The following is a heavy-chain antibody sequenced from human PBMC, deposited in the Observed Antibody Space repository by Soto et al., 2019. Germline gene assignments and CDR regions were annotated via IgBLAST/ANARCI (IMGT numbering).Heavy chain of an antibody. CDR2: ISSSSSYI. D-gene: IGHD6-19*01. V-gene: IGHV3-21*01. CDR3: ARVDVQQLLVPWYFDL. J-gene: IGHJ2*01. Sequence: EVQLVESGGGLVKPGGSLRLSCAASGFTFSSYSMNWVRQAPGKGLEWVSSISSSSSYIYYADSVKGRFTISRDNAKNSLYLQMNSLVAEDTAVYYCARVDVQQLLVPWYFDLWGRGTLATVSS. CDR1: GFTFSSYS.